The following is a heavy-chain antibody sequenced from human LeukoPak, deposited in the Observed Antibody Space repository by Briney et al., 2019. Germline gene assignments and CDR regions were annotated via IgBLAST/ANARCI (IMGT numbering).Heavy chain of an antibody. V-gene: IGHV3-74*01. CDR3: ARDGVPDGMDYYYGLDV. CDR1: GLTFSSHW. Sequence: GGSLRLSCAASGLTFSSHWMHWVRQAPGRGLVWVSRINSDGSSTSYADSVKGRFTISRDNAKSTLYLQMNSLRAEDTAVYYCARDGVPDGMDYYYGLDVWGQGTTVTVS. D-gene: IGHD2-2*01. J-gene: IGHJ6*02. CDR2: INSDGSST.